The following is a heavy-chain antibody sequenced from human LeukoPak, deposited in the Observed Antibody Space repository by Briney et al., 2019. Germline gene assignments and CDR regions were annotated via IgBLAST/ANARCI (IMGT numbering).Heavy chain of an antibody. Sequence: PGGSLRLSCAASGFTFDDYAMHWVRQAPGKGLEWVSGISWNSGSIGYADSVKGRFTISRDNAKNSLYLQMISLRAEDTALYYCAKSYGSGSYYTLDYWGQGTLVTVSS. CDR3: AKSYGSGSYYTLDY. CDR1: GFTFDDYA. V-gene: IGHV3-9*01. J-gene: IGHJ4*02. CDR2: ISWNSGSI. D-gene: IGHD3-10*01.